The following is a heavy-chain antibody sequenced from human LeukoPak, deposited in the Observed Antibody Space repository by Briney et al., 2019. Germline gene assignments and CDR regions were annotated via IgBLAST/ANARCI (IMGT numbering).Heavy chain of an antibody. CDR1: GGSISSYY. J-gene: IGHJ4*02. V-gene: IGHV4-59*01. CDR2: IYYSGST. Sequence: PSETLSLTCTVSGGSISSYYWSWIRQPPGKGLEWIGYIYYSGSTNYNPSLKSRVTISVDTSKNQFSLKLSSVTAADTAVYYCARLTIFGVVPDYWGQGTLVTVSS. CDR3: ARLTIFGVVPDY. D-gene: IGHD3-3*01.